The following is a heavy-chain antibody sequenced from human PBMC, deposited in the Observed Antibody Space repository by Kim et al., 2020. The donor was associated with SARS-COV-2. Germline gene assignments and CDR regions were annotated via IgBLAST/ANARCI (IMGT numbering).Heavy chain of an antibody. CDR3: ARGIHGRYFDWLPFSH. Sequence: SETLSLTCAVYGGSFSGYYWSWIRQPPGKGLEWIGEINHSGSTNYNPSLKSRVTISVDTSKNQFSLKLSSVTAADTAVYYCARGIHGRYFDWLPFSHWGQGNLVTVSS. CDR1: GGSFSGYY. D-gene: IGHD3-9*01. V-gene: IGHV4-34*01. J-gene: IGHJ4*02. CDR2: INHSGST.